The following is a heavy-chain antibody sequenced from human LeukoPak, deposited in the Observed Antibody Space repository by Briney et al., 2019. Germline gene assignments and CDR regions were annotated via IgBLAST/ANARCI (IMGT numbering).Heavy chain of an antibody. CDR2: IYYSGST. J-gene: IGHJ5*02. Sequence: SETLSLTCTVSGGSISSYYWSWIRQPPGKGLEWIGYIYYSGSTNYNPSLKSRVTISIDTSKNQFSLKLSSVTAADTAVYYCARVGLRGYSYGYLGKNWFDPWGQGTLVTVSS. V-gene: IGHV4-59*12. CDR3: ARVGLRGYSYGYLGKNWFDP. D-gene: IGHD5-18*01. CDR1: GGSISSYY.